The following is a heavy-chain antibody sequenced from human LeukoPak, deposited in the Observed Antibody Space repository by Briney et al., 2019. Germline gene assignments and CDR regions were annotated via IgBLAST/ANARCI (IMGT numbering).Heavy chain of an antibody. D-gene: IGHD3-22*01. CDR2: IYYSGST. V-gene: IGHV4-59*08. J-gene: IGHJ2*01. CDR3: ARQGVIAQIWYFDL. CDR1: GGSLSSYY. Sequence: PSETLSLTCTVSGGSLSSYYWSWIRQPPGKGLEWIGYIYYSGSTNYNPSLKSRVTISVDTSKNQFSLKLSSVTAADTAVYYCARQGVIAQIWYFDLWGRGTLVTVSS.